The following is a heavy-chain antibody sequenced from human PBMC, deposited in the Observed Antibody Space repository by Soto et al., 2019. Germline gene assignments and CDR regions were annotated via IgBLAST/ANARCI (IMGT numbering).Heavy chain of an antibody. V-gene: IGHV4-59*01. J-gene: IGHJ4*02. CDR2: IYYSGTS. CDR3: AAVGGYYGDYPNFDY. CDR1: GRSISPFY. D-gene: IGHD4-17*01. Sequence: PSETLPLTCSVSGRSISPFYWSWIRQPPGKGLEWVASIYYSGTSNYNPSLKSRVTMSVDTSKNHFSLKLTSVTAADTAVYYCAAVGGYYGDYPNFDYWGRGTLVTVSS.